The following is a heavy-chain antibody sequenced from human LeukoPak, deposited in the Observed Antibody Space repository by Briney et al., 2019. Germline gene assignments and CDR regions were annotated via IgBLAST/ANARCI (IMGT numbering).Heavy chain of an antibody. CDR2: ISGSGGST. CDR3: AKEYYDFWSGYPHDY. D-gene: IGHD3-3*01. CDR1: GFTFSSYA. J-gene: IGHJ4*02. V-gene: IGHV3-23*01. Sequence: GGSLRLSCAASGFTFSSYAMSWVRQAPGKGLEWVSAISGSGGSTYYADSVKGRFTISRDNSKNTLYLQMNSLRAEDTAVYYRAKEYYDFWSGYPHDYWGQGTLVTVSS.